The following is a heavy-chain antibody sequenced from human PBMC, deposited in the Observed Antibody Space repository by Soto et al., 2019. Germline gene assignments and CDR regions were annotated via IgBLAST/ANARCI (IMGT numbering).Heavy chain of an antibody. CDR2: ISAYNGNT. Sequence: ASVKVSCKASGYTFTSYGISWVRQAPGQGLEWMGWISAYNGNTNYAQKLQGRVTMTTDTSTSTAYMELRSLRSDDTAVYYCARSEANTPYYYYYMDVWGKGTTVTVSS. V-gene: IGHV1-18*01. CDR1: GYTFTSYG. J-gene: IGHJ6*03. CDR3: ARSEANTPYYYYYMDV.